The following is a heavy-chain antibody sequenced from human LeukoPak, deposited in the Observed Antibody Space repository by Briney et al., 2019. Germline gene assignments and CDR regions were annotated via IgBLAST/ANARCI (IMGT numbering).Heavy chain of an antibody. V-gene: IGHV4-59*12. CDR2: IYNSGST. CDR3: ARGLAVSPGIQLWSRYRTYYYYYMDV. CDR1: GGSISSYY. D-gene: IGHD5-18*01. Sequence: SETLSLTCTVSGGSISSYYWSWIRQPPGKGLEWIGYIYNSGSTNYNPSLKSRVTISVDTSKNQFSLKLSSVTAADTAVYYCARGLAVSPGIQLWSRYRTYYYYYMDVWGKGTTVTVSS. J-gene: IGHJ6*03.